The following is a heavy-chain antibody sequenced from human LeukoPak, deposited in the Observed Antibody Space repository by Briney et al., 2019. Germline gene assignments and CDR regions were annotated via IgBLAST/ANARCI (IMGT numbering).Heavy chain of an antibody. CDR1: GFTFSIYA. V-gene: IGHV3-74*01. CDR3: AKVWATIGRPFDS. CDR2: INSDGSST. Sequence: GGSLRLSCAASGFTFSIYAMSWVRQAPGKGLVWVSGINSDGSSTNYADSVKGRFTISRDNAKNTLYLPMNSLRAEDTAVYYCAKVWATIGRPFDSWGQGTLVTVSS. D-gene: IGHD5-24*01. J-gene: IGHJ4*02.